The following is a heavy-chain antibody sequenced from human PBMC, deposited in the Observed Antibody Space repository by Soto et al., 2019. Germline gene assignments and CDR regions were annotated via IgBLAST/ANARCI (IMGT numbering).Heavy chain of an antibody. CDR3: AGQTPYSTQPGWFDP. Sequence: QLQLQESGPGLVKPSETLSLICTVSGVSISGSTYYWTWIRQPPGKGLEWVGNIYHSGTTYYNLSLKSRVTIFVDKSKHQFSLKLTSVTAADTAVYYCAGQTPYSTQPGWFDPWGQGTLVTVSS. V-gene: IGHV4-39*01. J-gene: IGHJ5*02. CDR1: GVSISGSTYY. CDR2: IYHSGTT. D-gene: IGHD2-15*01.